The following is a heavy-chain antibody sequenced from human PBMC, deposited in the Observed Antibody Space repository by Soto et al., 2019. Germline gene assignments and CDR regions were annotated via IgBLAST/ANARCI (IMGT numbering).Heavy chain of an antibody. CDR2: IWYDGSNK. V-gene: IGHV3-33*01. CDR3: ARDFHDYGDYVDY. J-gene: IGHJ4*02. CDR1: GLTFSSYG. Sequence: GGSLRLSCAASGLTFSSYGMHWVRQAPGKGLEWVAVIWYDGSNKYYADSVKGRFTISRDNSKNTLYLQMNSLRAEDTAVYYCARDFHDYGDYVDYWGQGTLVTVSS. D-gene: IGHD4-17*01.